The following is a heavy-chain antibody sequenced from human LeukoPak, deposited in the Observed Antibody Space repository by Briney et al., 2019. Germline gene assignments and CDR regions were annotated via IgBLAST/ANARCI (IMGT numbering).Heavy chain of an antibody. CDR1: GGSISSHY. CDR3: ASSGQCTNGLCRDVGYMDV. D-gene: IGHD2-8*01. CDR2: ISYSGNT. V-gene: IGHV4-59*11. J-gene: IGHJ6*03. Sequence: SETLSLTCTVSGGSISSHYWSWLRQPPGKGLVWIGYISYSGNTNYNPSLKSRVTISMHTSKNQLSLKLNSVTAADTAVYYCASSGQCTNGLCRDVGYMDVWGKGTTVTVSS.